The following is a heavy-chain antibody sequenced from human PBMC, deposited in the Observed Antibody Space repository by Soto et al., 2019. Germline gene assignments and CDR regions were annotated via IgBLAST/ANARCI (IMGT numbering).Heavy chain of an antibody. CDR1: GFTFNSAW. D-gene: IGHD3-22*01. V-gene: IGHV3-15*01. CDR3: AGDVPSYYYDGSGYYSFDY. CDR2: IMSKIDGGTT. J-gene: IGHJ4*02. Sequence: EVQLVESGGGLVKTGGSLRLSCAASGFTFNSAWMSWVRQAPGKGLEWVGRIMSKIDGGTTDYAAPVKSRFTISRDDSKNTLYLQMNSLKAEDTAVYFCAGDVPSYYYDGSGYYSFDYWGQGTLATVSS.